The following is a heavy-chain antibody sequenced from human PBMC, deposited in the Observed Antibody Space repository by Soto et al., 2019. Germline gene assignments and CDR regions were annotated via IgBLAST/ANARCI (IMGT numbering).Heavy chain of an antibody. Sequence: QLQLQESGPGLVKPSETLSLTCTVSGGSISSSSYYWGWIRQPPGKGLEWIGSIYYSGSTYYNPSLKSRVTISVDTSKNQFSLKLSSVTAADTAVYYCARLVVVPAAMGRGFDYWGQGTLVTVSS. CDR1: GGSISSSSYY. J-gene: IGHJ4*02. CDR3: ARLVVVPAAMGRGFDY. D-gene: IGHD2-2*01. CDR2: IYYSGST. V-gene: IGHV4-39*01.